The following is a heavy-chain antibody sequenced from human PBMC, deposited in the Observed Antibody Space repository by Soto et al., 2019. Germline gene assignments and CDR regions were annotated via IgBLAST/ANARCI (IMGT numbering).Heavy chain of an antibody. CDR3: AGGPRYWSFAL. Sequence: GELEQWGPGLLKPSETLSLNCSVYGGSSRAYHWSWIRQSPGEGLEWIGEFSYSGSLNYNPSLKGRVAVSLDTSTDHFSLTMTSVTAADTAVYFCAGGPRYWSFALWGRGTLVTVS. V-gene: IGHV4-34*01. D-gene: IGHD1-20*01. CDR1: GGSSRAYH. J-gene: IGHJ2*01. CDR2: FSYSGSL.